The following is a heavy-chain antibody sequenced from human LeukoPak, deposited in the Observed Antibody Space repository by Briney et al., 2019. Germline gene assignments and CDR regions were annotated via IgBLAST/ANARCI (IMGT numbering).Heavy chain of an antibody. CDR3: ARRHSGYDPYYFDY. V-gene: IGHV4-39*07. CDR1: GGSISSSSYY. Sequence: PSETLSLTCTVSGGSISSSSYYWGWIRQPPGKGLEWIGSIYYSGSTYYNPSLKSRVTISVDTSKNQFSLKLKSVTAADTAVYYCARRHSGYDPYYFDYWGQGTLVTVSS. J-gene: IGHJ4*02. CDR2: IYYSGST. D-gene: IGHD5-12*01.